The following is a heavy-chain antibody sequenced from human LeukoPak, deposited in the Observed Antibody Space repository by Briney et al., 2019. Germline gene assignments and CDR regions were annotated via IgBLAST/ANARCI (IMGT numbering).Heavy chain of an antibody. CDR3: AKPTGGPGIAVAGTDPEDYGMDV. D-gene: IGHD6-19*01. Sequence: SVKVSCKASGGTFSSYAISWVRQAPGQGLEWMGGIIPIFGTANYAQKFQGRVTITADESTSTAYMELSSLRSEDTAVYYCAKPTGGPGIAVAGTDPEDYGMDVWGQGTTVTVSS. CDR1: GGTFSSYA. V-gene: IGHV1-69*13. CDR2: IIPIFGTA. J-gene: IGHJ6*02.